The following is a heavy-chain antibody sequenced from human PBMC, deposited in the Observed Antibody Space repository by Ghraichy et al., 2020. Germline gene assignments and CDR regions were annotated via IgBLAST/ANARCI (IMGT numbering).Heavy chain of an antibody. CDR1: GGSISSYY. CDR3: ARVTAVGATTAFDY. D-gene: IGHD1-26*01. Sequence: SETLSLTCTVSGGSISSYYWSWIRQPPGKGLEWIGYIYYSGSTNYNPSLKSRVTISVDTSKDQFSLKLSSVTAADTAVYYCARVTAVGATTAFDYWGQGTLVTVSS. J-gene: IGHJ4*02. V-gene: IGHV4-59*01. CDR2: IYYSGST.